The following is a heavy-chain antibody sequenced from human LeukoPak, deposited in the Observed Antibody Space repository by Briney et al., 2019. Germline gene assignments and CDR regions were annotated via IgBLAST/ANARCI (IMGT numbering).Heavy chain of an antibody. V-gene: IGHV1-2*02. CDR1: VYTFTGYY. Sequence: ASVKVSCKASVYTFTGYYMHWVRQAPGQGLEWMGWINPNSGGTNYAQKFQGRVTMTRDTSISTAYVELSRLRSDDTAVYYCARAGDIVVVPAAITEDWFDPWGQGTLVTVSS. CDR2: INPNSGGT. CDR3: ARAGDIVVVPAAITEDWFDP. D-gene: IGHD2-2*02. J-gene: IGHJ5*02.